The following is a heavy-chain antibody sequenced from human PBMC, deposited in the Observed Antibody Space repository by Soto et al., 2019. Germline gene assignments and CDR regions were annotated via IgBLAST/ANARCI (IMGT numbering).Heavy chain of an antibody. CDR3: AAGEASSRNLAPYYLDF. J-gene: IGHJ4*02. V-gene: IGHV4-59*01. Sequence: SETLSLTCTVSGGSMRNYFWTWIRQPPGKGLEWIGYIHYSGTTSFFPSYNPSLRSRVTISEDTSKNQFSLKLLSVTTADTAVYFCAAGEASSRNLAPYYLDFWGQRTLVTVPP. CDR2: IHYSGTT. D-gene: IGHD6-13*01. CDR1: GGSMRNYF.